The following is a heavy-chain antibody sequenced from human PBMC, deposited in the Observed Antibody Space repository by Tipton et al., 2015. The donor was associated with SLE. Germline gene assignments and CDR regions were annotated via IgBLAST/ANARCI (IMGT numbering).Heavy chain of an antibody. CDR1: GNSISNYY. CDR3: ARDGYSYPFDY. D-gene: IGHD5-18*01. V-gene: IGHV4-59*01. Sequence: TLSLTCTVSGNSISNYYWSWIRQPPGRGLEWIGYIWYTGSTDYNPSLKSRVSIAADTSKKQFSLRLSSVTTADTAVYYCARDGYSYPFDYWGQGTLVTVSS. J-gene: IGHJ4*02. CDR2: IWYTGST.